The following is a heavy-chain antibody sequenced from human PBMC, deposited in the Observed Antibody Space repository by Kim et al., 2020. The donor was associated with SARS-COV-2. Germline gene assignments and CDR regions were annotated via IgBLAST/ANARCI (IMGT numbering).Heavy chain of an antibody. J-gene: IGHJ4*02. CDR3: ARGRQLHDY. CDR2: IGQDGSEK. D-gene: IGHD6-13*01. Sequence: GGSLRLSCAASGFTFTSYWMTWVRQAPGKGLEWVASIGQDGSEKYHVDSVMGRFTISRDNAKNSLFLQMDSVRADDTALYYCARGRQLHDYWGLGTLVTV. CDR1: GFTFTSYW. V-gene: IGHV3-7*03.